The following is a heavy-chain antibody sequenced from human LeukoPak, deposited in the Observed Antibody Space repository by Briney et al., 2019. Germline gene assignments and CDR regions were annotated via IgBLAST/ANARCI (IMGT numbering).Heavy chain of an antibody. V-gene: IGHV3-48*04. CDR2: ITSSGNTI. Sequence: GGSLRLSCAASGFTFSIHTMNWVRQAPGKGLEWVSYITSSGNTIYYADSVKGRFTISRDNAKNSLHIQMNNVRAEDTAVYFCARDESWSNYYNFMDVWGKGTTVTVSS. CDR1: GFTFSIHT. J-gene: IGHJ6*03. D-gene: IGHD6-13*01. CDR3: ARDESWSNYYNFMDV.